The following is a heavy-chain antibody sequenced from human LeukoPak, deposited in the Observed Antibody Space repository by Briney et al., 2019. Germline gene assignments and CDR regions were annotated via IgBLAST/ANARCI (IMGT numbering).Heavy chain of an antibody. CDR1: GFTFSRYW. J-gene: IGHJ4*02. V-gene: IGHV3-7*03. Sequence: GGSLRLSCAASGFTFSRYWMSWVRQAPGKGLEWVANIKQDGSEKDYVDSVKGRFTISRDNAKNSLYLQMNSLTAEDTAVYYCARDLIPSRPEAYYYDSSGYRAVDYWGQGTLVTVSS. CDR2: IKQDGSEK. CDR3: ARDLIPSRPEAYYYDSSGYRAVDY. D-gene: IGHD3-22*01.